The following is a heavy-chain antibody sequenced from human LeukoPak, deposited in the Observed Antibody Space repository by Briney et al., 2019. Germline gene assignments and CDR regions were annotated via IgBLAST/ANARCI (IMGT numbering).Heavy chain of an antibody. CDR1: GFTFSSYA. CDR3: ARVHGSGSYFSAGY. J-gene: IGHJ4*02. Sequence: GGSLRLSCAASGFTFSSYAMHWVRQAPGKGLEWVAVISYDGGNKYYADSVKGRFTISRDNSKNTLYLQMNSLRAEDTAVYYCARVHGSGSYFSAGYWGQGTLVTVSS. CDR2: ISYDGGNK. V-gene: IGHV3-30*04. D-gene: IGHD3-10*01.